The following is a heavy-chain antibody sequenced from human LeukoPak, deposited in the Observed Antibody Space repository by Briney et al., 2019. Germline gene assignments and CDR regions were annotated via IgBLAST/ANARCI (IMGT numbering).Heavy chain of an antibody. J-gene: IGHJ5*02. CDR3: ATSTNAPGNH. V-gene: IGHV3-7*01. CDR2: IKEDGSAQ. D-gene: IGHD2-2*01. Sequence: GGSLRLSCAASGFTFNGYWMSWVRQAPGKGLEWVANIKEDGSAQYYVGSVKGRFTISRDNAKNSLNLQMNSLRAEDTAVYYCATSTNAPGNHWGQGTLVTVSS. CDR1: GFTFNGYW.